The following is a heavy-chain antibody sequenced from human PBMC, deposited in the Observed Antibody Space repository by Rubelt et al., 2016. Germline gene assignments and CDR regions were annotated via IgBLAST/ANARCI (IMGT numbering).Heavy chain of an antibody. CDR1: GGSFSGYY. CDR2: INHSGST. CDR3: ARGGTMVRGVDY. Sequence: QVQLQQWGAGLLKPSETLSLTCAVYGGSFSGYYWSWIRQPPGKGLEWIGEINHSGSTNYNPSLKSRVTISVDTSKNQFSLKLSSVTAADTAGYYCARGGTMVRGVDYWGQGTLVTVSS. D-gene: IGHD3-10*01. J-gene: IGHJ4*02. V-gene: IGHV4-34*01.